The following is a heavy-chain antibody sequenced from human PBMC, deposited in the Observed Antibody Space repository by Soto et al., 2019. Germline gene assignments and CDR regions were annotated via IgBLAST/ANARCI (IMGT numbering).Heavy chain of an antibody. J-gene: IGHJ5*02. CDR2: TYYRPKWYN. Sequence: SESLSLTCAISGDCVSSNIAASNWIRQSPSRGLEWPGRTYYRPKWYNDYAVSVKSRITINPDTSKNQFSLQLNSVTPEDTAVYYCARADWSYVSCFDPWGQGTLVTVSS. CDR1: GDCVSSNIAA. CDR3: ARADWSYVSCFDP. D-gene: IGHD1-7*01. V-gene: IGHV6-1*01.